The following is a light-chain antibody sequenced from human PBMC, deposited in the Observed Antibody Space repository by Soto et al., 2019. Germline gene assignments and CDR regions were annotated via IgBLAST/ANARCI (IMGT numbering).Light chain of an antibody. CDR3: QQYDNLSLT. Sequence: DIQMTQSPSSLSASVGDRVTITCQASQDISNYLNWCQQKPGKAPKLLIYDASNLETGVPSRFSGSGSGTDFTFTISSLQPEDIATYYCQQYDNLSLTFGGGTKVEIK. CDR1: QDISNY. CDR2: DAS. J-gene: IGKJ4*01. V-gene: IGKV1-33*01.